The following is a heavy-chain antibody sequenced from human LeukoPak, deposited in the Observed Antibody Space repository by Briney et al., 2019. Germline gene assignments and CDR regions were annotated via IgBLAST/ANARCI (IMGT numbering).Heavy chain of an antibody. CDR3: ARDKLSSGWYSWFDP. CDR1: GFTFSSYS. V-gene: IGHV3-48*04. D-gene: IGHD6-19*01. Sequence: PGGSLRLSCAASGFTFSSYSMNWVRQAPGKGLEWVSYISSSGSTIYYADSVKGRFTISRDNAKNSLYLQMNSLRAEDTAVYYCARDKLSSGWYSWFDPWGQGTLVTVSS. J-gene: IGHJ5*02. CDR2: ISSSGSTI.